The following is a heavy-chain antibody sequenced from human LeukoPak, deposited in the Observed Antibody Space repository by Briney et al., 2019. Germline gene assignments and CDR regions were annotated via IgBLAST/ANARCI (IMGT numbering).Heavy chain of an antibody. CDR2: INHSGST. CDR3: APLGGSFDY. V-gene: IGHV4-34*01. CDR1: GGSFSGYY. J-gene: IGHJ4*02. Sequence: SETLSLTCAVYGGSFSGYYWSWIRQPPGKGLEWIGEINHSGSTNYNPSLKSRVTISVDTSKNQFSLKLSSVTAADTAGYYCAPLGGSFDYWGQGTLVTVSS.